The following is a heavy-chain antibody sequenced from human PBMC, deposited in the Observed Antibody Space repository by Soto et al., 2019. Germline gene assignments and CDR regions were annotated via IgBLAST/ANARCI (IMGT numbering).Heavy chain of an antibody. D-gene: IGHD3-10*01. V-gene: IGHV3-23*05. CDR1: GFDFSSYA. Sequence: GGSLRLSCAASGFDFSSYAMNWARQAPGKGLEWVSGISGSGIDVYYADSVRGRFTTSRDNSKNTIYLQVNSLRVEDTAMYYCAFGTRGVVDTYYHYWGRGTMVTVAS. CDR3: AFGTRGVVDTYYHY. J-gene: IGHJ4*02. CDR2: ISGSGIDV.